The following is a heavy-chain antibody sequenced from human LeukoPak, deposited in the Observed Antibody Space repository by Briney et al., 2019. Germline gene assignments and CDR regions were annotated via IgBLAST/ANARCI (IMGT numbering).Heavy chain of an antibody. CDR2: IKQDGTDK. D-gene: IGHD3-22*01. V-gene: IGHV3-7*01. Sequence: GGSLRLSCAASGFRFSSYWMTWVRQAPGKGLEWVANIKQDGTDKYYVESVRGRFTISRDNVERSVYLQMNRPTAEDTAVYYCVREWLFWGQGTLVTVSS. CDR1: GFRFSSYW. J-gene: IGHJ4*02. CDR3: VREWLF.